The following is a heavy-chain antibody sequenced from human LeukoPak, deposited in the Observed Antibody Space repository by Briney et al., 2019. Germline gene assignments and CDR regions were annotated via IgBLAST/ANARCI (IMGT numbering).Heavy chain of an antibody. CDR3: TTDGYSAFDI. D-gene: IGHD5-12*01. Sequence: GGSLRLSCAASGFTFSNAWMSWVRQAPGKGQEWLGRIKSKTDGGTTDYAAPVKGRFTISRDDSKNTLYLQMNSLKTEDTAVYYCTTDGYSAFDIWGQGTMVTVSS. CDR2: IKSKTDGGTT. CDR1: GFTFSNAW. J-gene: IGHJ3*02. V-gene: IGHV3-15*01.